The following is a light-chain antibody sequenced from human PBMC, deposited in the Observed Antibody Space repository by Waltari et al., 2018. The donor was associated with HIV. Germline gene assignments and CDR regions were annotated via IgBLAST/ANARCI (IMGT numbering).Light chain of an antibody. J-gene: IGLJ3*02. Sequence: SYEVTQPPSVAVSPGQTASLTCSGYELGDKYTCWYQQKPGQSPLLVLYQDNKRPSGIPERFSGSSSGHTATLTISGTLPMDEADYYCQAWGSSTSGVFGTGTKLTVL. V-gene: IGLV3-1*01. CDR1: ELGDKY. CDR2: QDN. CDR3: QAWGSSTSGV.